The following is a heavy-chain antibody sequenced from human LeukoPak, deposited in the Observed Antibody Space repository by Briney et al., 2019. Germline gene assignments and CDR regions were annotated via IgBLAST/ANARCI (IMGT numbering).Heavy chain of an antibody. CDR2: IKQDGSEK. D-gene: IGHD1-26*01. CDR3: ARDLVGATSKADY. CDR1: GFTFSSYW. Sequence: GGSLRLSCAASGFTFSSYWMSWVRQAPGKGLEWVANIKQDGSEKYYVDSVKGRFTISRDNAKNSLYLQMNSLRAEDTAVYYCARDLVGATSKADYWGQGTLVTVSS. V-gene: IGHV3-7*01. J-gene: IGHJ4*02.